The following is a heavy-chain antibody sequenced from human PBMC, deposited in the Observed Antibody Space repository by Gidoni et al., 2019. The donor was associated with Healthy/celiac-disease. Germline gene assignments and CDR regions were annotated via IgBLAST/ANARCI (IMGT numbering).Heavy chain of an antibody. CDR2: IIPIFGTA. CDR3: AGGGQGAYDSSGYSPPAEYFQH. D-gene: IGHD3-22*01. CDR1: GGTFSSYA. Sequence: QVQLVQSGAEVKKPGSSVKVSCKASGGTFSSYAISWVRQAPGQGLGWMGGIIPIFGTANDAQKFQGRVTITADESTSTAYMELSSLRSEDTAVYYWAGGGQGAYDSSGYSPPAEYFQHWGQGTLVTVSS. J-gene: IGHJ1*01. V-gene: IGHV1-69*01.